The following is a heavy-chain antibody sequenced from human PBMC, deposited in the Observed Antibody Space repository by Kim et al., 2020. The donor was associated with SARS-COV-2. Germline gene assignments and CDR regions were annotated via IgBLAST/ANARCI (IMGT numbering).Heavy chain of an antibody. CDR1: GDSISSGGYY. V-gene: IGHV4-31*03. J-gene: IGHJ6*02. CDR3: ARGPSRSYAMDV. Sequence: SETLSLTCTVSGDSISSGGYYWSWLRQHPGKGLEWIGNIYYRGSTHYNPSLKSRLTMSIDTSKNQFSLKVTAADTAVYYCARGPSRSYAMDVWGQGTTVTVSS. CDR2: IYYRGST.